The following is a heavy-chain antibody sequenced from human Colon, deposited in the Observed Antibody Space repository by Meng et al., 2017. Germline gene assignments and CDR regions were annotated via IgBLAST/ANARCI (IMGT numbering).Heavy chain of an antibody. D-gene: IGHD2-15*01. J-gene: IGHJ4*02. CDR3: SSLLTLDY. Sequence: QVPLQQWGPGLLKPSETLTLTCAINAVPFSGYYWSWIRQAPGKGLEWIGEINHSGDTHYNPSLKSRVSMSFDTSKKQFSLHLSSVTAADTAVYYCSSLLTLDYWGPGTLVTVSS. CDR1: AVPFSGYY. CDR2: INHSGDT. V-gene: IGHV4-34*02.